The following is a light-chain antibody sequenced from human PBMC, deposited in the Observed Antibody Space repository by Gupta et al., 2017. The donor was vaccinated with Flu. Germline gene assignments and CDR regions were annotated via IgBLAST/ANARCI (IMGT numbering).Light chain of an antibody. CDR2: GNN. CDR3: QSYDHSLRGVV. Sequence: QSVLTQPPSVSGAPGQRVSISCTGSDSNIGAGYDVHWYQQLPGTAHRLLIYGNNKRPSGVPDRFSGYKSGTSASLAITGLQSEDEAEFYCQSYDHSLRGVVFGGGTTLTVL. J-gene: IGLJ2*01. CDR1: DSNIGAGYD. V-gene: IGLV1-40*01.